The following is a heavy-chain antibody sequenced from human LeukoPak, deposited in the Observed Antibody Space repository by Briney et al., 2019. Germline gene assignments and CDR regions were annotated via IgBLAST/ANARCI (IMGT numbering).Heavy chain of an antibody. V-gene: IGHV3-23*01. CDR3: AIMHGYYDGTGYWVQ. Sequence: GGSLRLSCAASGFTFASYGMSWFRQAPGKGREWVSFITTNGGRTSYADSVEGRFTISRDNPRNTLYMQMNSLRDEDTAVYYCAIMHGYYDGTGYWVQWGQGTLVTVSS. CDR2: ITTNGGRT. J-gene: IGHJ1*01. CDR1: GFTFASYG. D-gene: IGHD3-22*01.